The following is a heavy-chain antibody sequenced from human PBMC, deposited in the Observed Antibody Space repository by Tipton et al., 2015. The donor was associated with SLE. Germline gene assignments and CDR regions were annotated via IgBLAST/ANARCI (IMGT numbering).Heavy chain of an antibody. V-gene: IGHV4-34*01. CDR1: GGSFSGYY. CDR3: ARDRDLYCSGGSCYSLYFDL. D-gene: IGHD2-15*01. CDR2: INHSGST. J-gene: IGHJ2*01. Sequence: LRLSCAVYGGSFSGYYWSWIRQPPGKGLEWIGEINHSGSTNYNPSLKSRVTISVDTSKNQFSLKLSSVTAADTAVYYCARDRDLYCSGGSCYSLYFDLWGRGTLVTVSS.